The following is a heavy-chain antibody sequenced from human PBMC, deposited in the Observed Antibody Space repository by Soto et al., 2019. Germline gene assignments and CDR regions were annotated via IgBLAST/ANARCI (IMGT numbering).Heavy chain of an antibody. CDR2: IYYSGST. Sequence: SETLSLTCIVSGGYISNYYWSWIRQPPGKGLEWIGYIYYSGSTNYNPSLQSRVTISVDTSKNEFSLKLSSVTAADTAVYYCARLGAYYQSLDPWGPGTLVTVSS. V-gene: IGHV4-59*12. J-gene: IGHJ5*02. CDR3: ARLGAYYQSLDP. CDR1: GGYISNYY. D-gene: IGHD2-21*01.